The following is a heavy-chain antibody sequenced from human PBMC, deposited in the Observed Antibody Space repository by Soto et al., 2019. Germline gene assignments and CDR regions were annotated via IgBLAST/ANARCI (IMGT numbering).Heavy chain of an antibody. J-gene: IGHJ3*02. CDR2: ISYDGSNK. V-gene: IGHV3-30*18. D-gene: IGHD6-13*01. Sequence: QVQLVESGGGVVQPGRSLRLSCAASGFTFSSYGMHWVRQAPGKGLEWVAVISYDGSNKYYADSVKGRFTISRDNSKNTLYLQMNGLRAEDTAVYYCAKELWAGSSWYATYDAFDIWGQGTMVTVSS. CDR1: GFTFSSYG. CDR3: AKELWAGSSWYATYDAFDI.